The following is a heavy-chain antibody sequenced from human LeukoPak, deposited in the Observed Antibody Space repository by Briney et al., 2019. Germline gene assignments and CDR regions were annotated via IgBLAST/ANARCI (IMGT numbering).Heavy chain of an antibody. J-gene: IGHJ6*03. D-gene: IGHD3-16*01. V-gene: IGHV3-21*01. Sequence: GGSLRLSCAASGFTFSTYDMNWVRQAPGKGLEWVSSISSSSSYIYYADSVKGRFTISRDNAKNSLYLQMNSLRAEDTAVYYCARDEQPGWGYYYYYMDVWGKGTTVTVSS. CDR3: ARDEQPGWGYYYYYMDV. CDR1: GFTFSTYD. CDR2: ISSSSSYI.